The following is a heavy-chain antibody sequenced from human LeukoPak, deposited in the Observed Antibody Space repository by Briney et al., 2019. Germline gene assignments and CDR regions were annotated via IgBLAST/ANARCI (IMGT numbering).Heavy chain of an antibody. D-gene: IGHD5-18*01. CDR3: GRIRGYSYGVDDAFGI. J-gene: IGHJ3*02. CDR2: IDWDDDK. CDR1: GFSLSTSGMC. Sequence: VSGPTLVNPTQTLTLTCIFSGFSLSTSGMCVSWIRQPPGKALEWLALIDWDDDKYYSTSLKTRLTISKDTSKNQVVLTMTNMDPVDTATYYCGRIRGYSYGVDDAFGIWGQGTMVTVSS. V-gene: IGHV2-70*01.